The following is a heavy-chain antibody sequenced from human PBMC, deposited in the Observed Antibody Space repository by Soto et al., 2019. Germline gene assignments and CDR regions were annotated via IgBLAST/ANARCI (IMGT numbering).Heavy chain of an antibody. V-gene: IGHV4-31*03. CDR2: MHYDGST. CDR1: GVSISRGGNY. CDR3: ARTKVEHSTPSDF. Sequence: PSETLSLTCSVSGVSISRGGNYWGWIRQHPGKGLEWIGYMHYDGSTFHNPSLQSRVTISSDTSKNQFSLKVRSVTATDTAVYYCARTKVEHSTPSDFWGQGTLVTVSS. D-gene: IGHD1-1*01. J-gene: IGHJ4*02.